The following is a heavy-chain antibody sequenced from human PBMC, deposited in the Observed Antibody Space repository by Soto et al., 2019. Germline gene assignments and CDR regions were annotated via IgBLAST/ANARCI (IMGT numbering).Heavy chain of an antibody. V-gene: IGHV3-11*04. Sequence: GGSLRLSCAASGFTFGDYYFSWIRQPPGKGLEWVSYISSSSSTIYYADSVKGRFTISRDNAKNSLYLQMNSLRAEDTAVYYCAKDRVIVVELYYFDYWGQGTLVTVSS. J-gene: IGHJ4*02. CDR2: ISSSSSTI. CDR3: AKDRVIVVELYYFDY. CDR1: GFTFGDYY. D-gene: IGHD3-22*01.